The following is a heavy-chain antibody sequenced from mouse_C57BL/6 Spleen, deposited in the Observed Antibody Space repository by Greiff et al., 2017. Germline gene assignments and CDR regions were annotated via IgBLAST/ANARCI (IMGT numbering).Heavy chain of an antibody. Sequence: QVQLQQPGAELVMPGASVKLSCKASGYTFTSYWMHWVKQRPGQGLEWIGEIDPSDSYTNYNQKLKGKSTFTVDKSSSTAYMQLSSLTSEDSAVYYCARSEGGTDAMDYWGQGTSVTVSS. CDR1: GYTFTSYW. J-gene: IGHJ4*01. CDR3: ARSEGGTDAMDY. D-gene: IGHD4-1*01. V-gene: IGHV1-69*01. CDR2: IDPSDSYT.